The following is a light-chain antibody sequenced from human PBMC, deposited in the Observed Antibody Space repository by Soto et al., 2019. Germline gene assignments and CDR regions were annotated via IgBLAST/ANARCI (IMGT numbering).Light chain of an antibody. CDR1: QSVSSSF. Sequence: EIVLTQSPGTLSLSPGERATLSCRASQSVSSSFLAWYQQKPGQAHRLLIYGASSTATGIPDRFSGSGSGTDFTLTISRLEPEDFAVYYCQQYGSSTWTFGQGTKVEIK. CDR3: QQYGSSTWT. CDR2: GAS. V-gene: IGKV3-20*01. J-gene: IGKJ1*01.